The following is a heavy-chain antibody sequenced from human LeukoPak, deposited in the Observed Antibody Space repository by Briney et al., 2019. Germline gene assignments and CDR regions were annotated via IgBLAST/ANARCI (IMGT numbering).Heavy chain of an antibody. J-gene: IGHJ4*02. CDR3: ASIVTAAGTADY. Sequence: SETLSLTCTVSGGSISSSSYYWGWIRQPPGKGLEWIGSIYYSGSTYYNPSLKSRVTISVDTSKNQFSLKLSSVTAADTAVYYCASIVTAAGTADYWGQGTLVTVSS. V-gene: IGHV4-39*07. D-gene: IGHD6-13*01. CDR1: GGSISSSSYY. CDR2: IYYSGST.